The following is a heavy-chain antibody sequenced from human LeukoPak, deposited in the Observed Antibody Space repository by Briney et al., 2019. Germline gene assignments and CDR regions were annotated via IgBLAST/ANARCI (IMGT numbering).Heavy chain of an antibody. CDR3: ARYRSYGVYYFDY. V-gene: IGHV4-30-4*01. Sequence: SETLSLTCTVSGGSVSSGDYYWSWIRQPPGKGLEWIGYVYYSGSTYYNPSLKSRVTISVDTSKNQFSLKLSSVTAADTAVYYCARYRSYGVYYFDYWGQGTPVTVSS. J-gene: IGHJ4*02. D-gene: IGHD5-18*01. CDR1: GGSVSSGDYY. CDR2: VYYSGST.